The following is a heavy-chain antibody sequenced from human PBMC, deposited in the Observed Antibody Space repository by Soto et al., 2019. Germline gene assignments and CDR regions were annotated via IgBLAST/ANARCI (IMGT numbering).Heavy chain of an antibody. CDR3: ARENYHDYGDYVAFDI. Sequence: SETLSLTCTVSGGSISSGGYYWSWIRQHPGKGLEWIGYIYYSGSTYYNPSLKSRVTISVDTSKNQFSLKLSSVTAADTAVYYCARENYHDYGDYVAFDIWGQGTMVTVSS. CDR1: GGSISSGGYY. D-gene: IGHD4-17*01. J-gene: IGHJ3*02. CDR2: IYYSGST. V-gene: IGHV4-31*03.